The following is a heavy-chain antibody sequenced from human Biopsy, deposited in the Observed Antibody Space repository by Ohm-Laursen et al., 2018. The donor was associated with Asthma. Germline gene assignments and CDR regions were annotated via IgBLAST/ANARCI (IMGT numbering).Heavy chain of an antibody. CDR1: GYSLTDLS. CDR2: HDHEEGGT. V-gene: IGHV1-24*01. J-gene: IGHJ4*02. CDR3: ASDFPKDYVRYNFQF. D-gene: IGHD4-17*01. Sequence: ASVKVSCKISGYSLTDLSVHWARQAPGQGLEWMGGHDHEEGGTVNARRFQGRVTMTEDTSTDTAYMELSSLSSDDTAVYYCASDFPKDYVRYNFQFWGQGTLVTVSS.